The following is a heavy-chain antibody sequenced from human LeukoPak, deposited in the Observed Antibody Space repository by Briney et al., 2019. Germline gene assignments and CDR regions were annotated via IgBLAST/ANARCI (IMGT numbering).Heavy chain of an antibody. CDR2: IYYSDST. D-gene: IGHD1-1*01. CDR3: ARQTNRGAGNFDS. Sequence: PSETLSLTCTVSGGSISSSTYYWGWIRQAPGKGLEWIGTIYYSDSTNYNPSLKSRVTISVDMSKNQLSLNLNSATAADTAVYYCARQTNRGAGNFDSWGQGTLVTVSS. V-gene: IGHV4-39*01. CDR1: GGSISSSTYY. J-gene: IGHJ4*02.